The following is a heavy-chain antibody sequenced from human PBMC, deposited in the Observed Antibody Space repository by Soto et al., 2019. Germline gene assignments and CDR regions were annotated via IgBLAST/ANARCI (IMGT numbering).Heavy chain of an antibody. CDR3: AKLPLVLAVGVDY. CDR1: GFTFSNYV. J-gene: IGHJ4*02. V-gene: IGHV3-23*01. Sequence: EVHLLDSGGGLVQPGGSLRLSCAASGFTFSNYVMSWVRQAPGKGLEGVASISGSGDNPYYADSVKGRFTISRDNSKNTLFLQRNSLRAEDPAVYYCAKLPLVLAVGVDYWGQGTLVTVSS. CDR2: ISGSGDNP.